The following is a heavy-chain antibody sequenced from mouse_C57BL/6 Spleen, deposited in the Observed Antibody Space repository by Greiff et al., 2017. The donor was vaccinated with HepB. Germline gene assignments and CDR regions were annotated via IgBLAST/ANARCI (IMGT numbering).Heavy chain of an antibody. J-gene: IGHJ4*01. V-gene: IGHV1-26*01. CDR2: INPNNGGT. D-gene: IGHD1-1*01. CDR3: ARVYGSPMDY. CDR1: GYTFTDYY. Sequence: EVQLQQSGPELVKPGASVKISCKASGYTFTDYYMNWVKQSHGKSLEWIGDINPNNGGTSYNQKFKGKATLTVDKSSSTAYMELRSLTSEDSAVYYCARVYGSPMDYWGQGTSVTVSS.